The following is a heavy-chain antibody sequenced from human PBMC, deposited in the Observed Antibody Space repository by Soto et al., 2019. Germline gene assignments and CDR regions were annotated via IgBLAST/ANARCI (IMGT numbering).Heavy chain of an antibody. Sequence: VGSLRLSCAASGFTFSSYSMNWVRQAPGKGLEWVSSISSSSSYIYYADSVKGRFTISRDNAKNSLYLQMNSLRAEDTAVYYCARDLGSGYSYGYLLYWGQGTLVTVSS. J-gene: IGHJ4*02. CDR2: ISSSSSYI. CDR1: GFTFSSYS. CDR3: ARDLGSGYSYGYLLY. D-gene: IGHD5-18*01. V-gene: IGHV3-21*01.